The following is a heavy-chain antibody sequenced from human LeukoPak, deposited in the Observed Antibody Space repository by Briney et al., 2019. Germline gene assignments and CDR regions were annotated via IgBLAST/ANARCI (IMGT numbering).Heavy chain of an antibody. J-gene: IGHJ4*02. D-gene: IGHD2-2*01. Sequence: ASVKVSCKASGYTFTSYGISWVRQAPGQGLERMGWISAYNGNTNYAQKLQGRVTMTTDTSTSTAYMELRSLRSDDTAVYYCARDRPDGLGYCSSTSCDPSLDYWGQGTLVTVSS. CDR1: GYTFTSYG. CDR3: ARDRPDGLGYCSSTSCDPSLDY. CDR2: ISAYNGNT. V-gene: IGHV1-18*01.